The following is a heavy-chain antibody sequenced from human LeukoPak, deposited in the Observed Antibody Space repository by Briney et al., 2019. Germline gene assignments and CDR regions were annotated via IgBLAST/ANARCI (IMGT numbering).Heavy chain of an antibody. CDR2: IYHSGST. D-gene: IGHD3-22*01. CDR3: ARNQRQSVKYYYDSSGYYLDY. V-gene: IGHV4-4*02. Sequence: PSETLSLTCAVSGGSISSSNWWSWVRQPPGKGLEWIGEIYHSGSTNYNPSLKSRVTISVDKSKNQFSLKLSSVTAADTAVYYCARNQRQSVKYYYDSSGYYLDYWGQGTLVTVSS. CDR1: GGSISSSNW. J-gene: IGHJ4*02.